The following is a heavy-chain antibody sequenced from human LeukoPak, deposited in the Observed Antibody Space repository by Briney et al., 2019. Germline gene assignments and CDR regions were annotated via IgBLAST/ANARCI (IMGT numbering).Heavy chain of an antibody. Sequence: GGSLRLSCAASGFTFSSYSMNWVRQAPGKGLEWVSFISSSSSTIYCVDSVKGRFTISRDNANNSLYLQMNSLRAEDTAVYYCARPTAPHFYYYMDVWGKGTTVTVSS. CDR2: ISSSSSTI. CDR3: ARPTAPHFYYYMDV. J-gene: IGHJ6*03. D-gene: IGHD5-18*01. CDR1: GFTFSSYS. V-gene: IGHV3-48*01.